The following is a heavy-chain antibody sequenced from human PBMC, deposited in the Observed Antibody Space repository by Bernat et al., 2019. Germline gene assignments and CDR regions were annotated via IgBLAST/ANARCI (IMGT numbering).Heavy chain of an antibody. J-gene: IGHJ4*02. CDR2: ISYDGSNK. Sequence: QVQLVESGGGVVQPGRSLRLSCAASGFTFSSYGMHWVRQAPGKGLEWVAVISYDGSNKYYADSVKGRFTISRDNSKNTLYLQMNSRRDEDTAVYYCAKGVDYWGQGTLVTVSS. CDR3: AKGVDY. V-gene: IGHV3-30*18. CDR1: GFTFSSYG.